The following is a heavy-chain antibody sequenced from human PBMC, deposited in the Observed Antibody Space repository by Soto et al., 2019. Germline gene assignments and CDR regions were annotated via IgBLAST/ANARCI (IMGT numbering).Heavy chain of an antibody. J-gene: IGHJ6*03. D-gene: IGHD4-4*01. Sequence: GESLKISCKGSGYSFTSYWIGWVRQMPGKGLEWMGIIYPGDSDTRYSPSFQGQVTISADKSISTAYLQWSSLKASDTAMYYCASQKETTVPYYYMDVWGKGTTVTVSS. CDR3: ASQKETTVPYYYMDV. CDR1: GYSFTSYW. V-gene: IGHV5-51*01. CDR2: IYPGDSDT.